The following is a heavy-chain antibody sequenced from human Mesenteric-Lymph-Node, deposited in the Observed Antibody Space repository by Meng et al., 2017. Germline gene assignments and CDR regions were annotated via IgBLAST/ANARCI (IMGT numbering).Heavy chain of an antibody. V-gene: IGHV4-39*07. J-gene: IGHJ4*02. CDR2: IHYSGST. CDR3: AGGLGYCSGGSCYSGPSPDY. Sequence: ESLKISCTVSGGSISSSSYYWGWIRQPPGKWLAWIGSIHYSGSTYYNESLKSRVTISVDTSKNQFSLKLSSVTAADTAVYYCAGGLGYCSGGSCYSGPSPDYWGQGTLVTVSS. D-gene: IGHD2-15*01. CDR1: GGSISSSSYY.